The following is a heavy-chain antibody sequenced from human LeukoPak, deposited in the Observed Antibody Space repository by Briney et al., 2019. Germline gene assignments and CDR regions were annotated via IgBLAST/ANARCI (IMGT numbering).Heavy chain of an antibody. D-gene: IGHD5-12*01. CDR3: ARGSSVSGYDLDY. Sequence: ASVKVSCKASGYTFTGYYMHWVRQAPGQGLEWMGWINPNSGGTKYTQKFQGRVTMTRDTSISTAYMELSRLRSDDTAVYYCARGSSVSGYDLDYWGQGTLVTVS. CDR2: INPNSGGT. J-gene: IGHJ4*02. CDR1: GYTFTGYY. V-gene: IGHV1-2*02.